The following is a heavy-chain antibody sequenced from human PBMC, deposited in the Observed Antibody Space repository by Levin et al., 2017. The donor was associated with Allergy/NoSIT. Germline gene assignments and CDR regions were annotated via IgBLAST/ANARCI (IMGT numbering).Heavy chain of an antibody. CDR2: IYNSGST. V-gene: IGHV4-39*02. Sequence: SETLSLTCTVSGGSISSSSYYWGWIRQPPGKGLEWIGNIYNSGSTYYNPSLKSRVTISVDTSKNQFSLKLSSVTAADAAVYYCARDQGYCTSSSCQGMAFDIWGQGTVVTASS. J-gene: IGHJ3*02. D-gene: IGHD2-2*01. CDR1: GGSISSSSYY. CDR3: ARDQGYCTSSSCQGMAFDI.